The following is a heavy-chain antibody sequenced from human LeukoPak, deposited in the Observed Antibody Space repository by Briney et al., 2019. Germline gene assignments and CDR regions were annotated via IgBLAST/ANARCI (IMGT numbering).Heavy chain of an antibody. CDR1: GFTFSSYW. J-gene: IGHJ4*02. CDR2: IKQDGSEK. V-gene: IGHV3-7*01. CDR3: AKIDAY. Sequence: GGSLRLSCAASGFTFSSYWMSWVRQAPGKGVVWVANIKQDGSEKYYVDSVKGRFTISRDNAKNTLYLQMSSLRAEDTAVYYCAKIDAYWGQGTLVTVSS.